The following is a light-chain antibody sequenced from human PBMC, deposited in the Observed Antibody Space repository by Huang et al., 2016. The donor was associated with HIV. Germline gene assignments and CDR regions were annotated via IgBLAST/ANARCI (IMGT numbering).Light chain of an antibody. Sequence: DIQMTQSPSPLSAPVGDRVTITCRASQGISNYLAWYQQKPGKVPKLLIDAASTLQSGVPSRFSGSGSGTDFTLTISSLQPEDVATFCCQKCNSAPLTFGGGTKVEIK. J-gene: IGKJ4*01. V-gene: IGKV1-27*01. CDR2: AAS. CDR1: QGISNY. CDR3: QKCNSAPLT.